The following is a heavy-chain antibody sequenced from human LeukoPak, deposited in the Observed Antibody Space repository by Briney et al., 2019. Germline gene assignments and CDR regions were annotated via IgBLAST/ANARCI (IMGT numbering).Heavy chain of an antibody. J-gene: IGHJ4*02. V-gene: IGHV4-34*01. D-gene: IGHD2-15*01. CDR3: ARGTRHCGDGSCSLSSFDY. Sequence: SETLSLTCAVFGGSFSGYYWSWIRQPPGKGLEWIGEINHSGSTNYIPSLKSRVTISVDTSKNEFSLRLSSVTAADTAVYYCARGTRHCGDGSCSLSSFDYWGQGTLVTVSS. CDR1: GGSFSGYY. CDR2: INHSGST.